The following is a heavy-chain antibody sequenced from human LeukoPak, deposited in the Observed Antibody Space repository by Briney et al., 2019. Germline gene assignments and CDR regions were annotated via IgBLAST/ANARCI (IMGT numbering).Heavy chain of an antibody. Sequence: SQTLSLTCTVSGGSISSGSYYWSWIRQPAGKGLEWIGYIYYSGSTNYNPSLKSRVTISVDTSKNQFSLKLSSVTAADTAVYYCARVSGSSWTTNWFDPWGQGTLVTVSS. J-gene: IGHJ5*02. CDR1: GGSISSGSYY. D-gene: IGHD6-13*01. CDR3: ARVSGSSWTTNWFDP. V-gene: IGHV4-61*10. CDR2: IYYSGST.